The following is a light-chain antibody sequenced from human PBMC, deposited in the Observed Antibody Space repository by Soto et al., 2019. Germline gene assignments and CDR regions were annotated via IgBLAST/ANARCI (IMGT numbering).Light chain of an antibody. V-gene: IGKV1-39*01. J-gene: IGKJ4*01. CDR3: QQSYSTPS. CDR1: QSISSY. CDR2: AAS. Sequence: DIQMTQSPSSLSASVGDRVTITCRASQSISSYLNWYQQKPGKAPKLLIYAASSLQSGVPSRFSGSGSGTDFTITISSLQPEDFATYSCQQSYSTPSFGGGTKAEIK.